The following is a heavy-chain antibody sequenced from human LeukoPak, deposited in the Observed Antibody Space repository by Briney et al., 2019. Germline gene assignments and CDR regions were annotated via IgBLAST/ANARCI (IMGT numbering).Heavy chain of an antibody. CDR1: GGTFSSYA. J-gene: IGHJ5*02. Sequence: SVKVSCKASGGTFSSYAISWVRQAPGQGLEWMGGIIPIFGTANYAQKFQGRVTITADKSTSTAYMELSSLRSDDTAVYYCARVVRGVRFDPWGQGTLVTVSS. V-gene: IGHV1-69*06. CDR2: IIPIFGTA. D-gene: IGHD3-10*01. CDR3: ARVVRGVRFDP.